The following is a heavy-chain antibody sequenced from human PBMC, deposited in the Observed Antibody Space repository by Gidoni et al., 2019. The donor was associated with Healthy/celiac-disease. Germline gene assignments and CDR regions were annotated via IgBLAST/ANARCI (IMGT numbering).Heavy chain of an antibody. Sequence: EVQLLESGGGLVQPGGSLRLSCAASGFTFSSYAMSWVRQAPGQGLEWVSAISGSGGSTYYADSVKGRFTISRDNSKNTLYLQMNSLRAEDTAVYYCAKRRYSNYDPFDYWGQGTLVTVSS. V-gene: IGHV3-23*01. CDR1: GFTFSSYA. CDR3: AKRRYSNYDPFDY. D-gene: IGHD4-4*01. CDR2: ISGSGGST. J-gene: IGHJ4*02.